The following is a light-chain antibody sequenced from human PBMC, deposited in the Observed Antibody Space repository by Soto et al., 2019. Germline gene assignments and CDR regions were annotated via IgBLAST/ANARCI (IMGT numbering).Light chain of an antibody. V-gene: IGKV3-20*01. CDR3: QQFGTSPLYT. J-gene: IGKJ2*01. Sequence: ESVLTQSQGTLSLSPGERVTLSCRASQTFGSTYLAWYQQRPGQSPRLLIYGASRRASGIPDRFRGSGSGTDFTLTISRLEPEDFAVYYCQQFGTSPLYTFGLGTKLEIK. CDR2: GAS. CDR1: QTFGSTY.